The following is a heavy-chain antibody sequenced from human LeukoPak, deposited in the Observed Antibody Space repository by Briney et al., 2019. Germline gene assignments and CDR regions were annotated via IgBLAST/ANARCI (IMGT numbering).Heavy chain of an antibody. CDR2: INPNSGGT. V-gene: IGHV1-2*04. D-gene: IGHD4-17*01. J-gene: IGHJ6*04. CDR1: GYTFTGHY. CDR3: ARGGSTVTTFYYYGMDV. Sequence: ASVKVSSKDSGYTFTGHYMHWVRQAPGQGVEWMGWINPNSGGTNYAQKFQGWVTMTRDTSISTAYMELSRLRSDDTAVYYCARGGSTVTTFYYYGMDVWGKGTTVTVSS.